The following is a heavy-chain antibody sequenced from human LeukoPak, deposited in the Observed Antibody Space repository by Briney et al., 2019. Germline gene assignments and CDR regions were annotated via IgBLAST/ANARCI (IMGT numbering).Heavy chain of an antibody. V-gene: IGHV4-39*07. D-gene: IGHD3-16*01. CDR2: IYYSGST. Sequence: SETLSLTCTVSGVSISSSSYYWGWIRQPPGKGLEWIGSIYYSGSTYYNPSLKSRVTISVDTSRNQFSLQLSSVTAADTAVYYCARDPFVWGQGTLVTASS. J-gene: IGHJ1*01. CDR1: GVSISSSSYY. CDR3: ARDPFV.